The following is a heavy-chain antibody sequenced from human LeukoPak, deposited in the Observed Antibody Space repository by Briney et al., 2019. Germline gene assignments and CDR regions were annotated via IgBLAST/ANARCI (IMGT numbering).Heavy chain of an antibody. CDR3: ARRRGYSGYDIWLDP. Sequence: GESLKISCKGSGYISTDYWIGWVRQRPGEGLEWMGIIYPGDFDTRYSPSFQGQVTISADKSISTAYLQWSSLKASDTATYYCARRRGYSGYDIWLDPWGQGTLVTVSS. CDR1: GYISTDYW. CDR2: IYPGDFDT. V-gene: IGHV5-51*01. J-gene: IGHJ5*02. D-gene: IGHD5-12*01.